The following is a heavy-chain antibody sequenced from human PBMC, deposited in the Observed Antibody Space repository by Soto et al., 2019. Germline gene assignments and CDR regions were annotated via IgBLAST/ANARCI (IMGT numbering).Heavy chain of an antibody. V-gene: IGHV1-46*01. D-gene: IGHD6-13*01. Sequence: QVQLVQSGAEVKNPGASVKVSCKASGYTFTNYYIHWVRQAPGQGLEWMAIINPSGGSTNYAQKFQGRVTLARDTFTSTVYMELSSLRSEDKAIYYCARGLAAGDYWGQGTLVTVSS. CDR1: GYTFTNYY. CDR2: INPSGGST. J-gene: IGHJ4*02. CDR3: ARGLAAGDY.